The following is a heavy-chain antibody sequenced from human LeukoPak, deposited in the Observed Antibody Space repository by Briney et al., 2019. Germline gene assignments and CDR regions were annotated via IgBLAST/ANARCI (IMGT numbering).Heavy chain of an antibody. V-gene: IGHV4-59*10. J-gene: IGHJ3*02. Sequence: SETLSLTCAVYGGSFSGYYWSWIRQPAGKGLEWIGRIYSSGSTNYNPSLKSRFTMTVDTSKNQLSLKLSSVTAADTAVYYCARVTYSSSSISLDAFDIWGQGTMVTVSS. CDR3: ARVTYSSSSISLDAFDI. D-gene: IGHD6-6*01. CDR2: IYSSGST. CDR1: GGSFSGYY.